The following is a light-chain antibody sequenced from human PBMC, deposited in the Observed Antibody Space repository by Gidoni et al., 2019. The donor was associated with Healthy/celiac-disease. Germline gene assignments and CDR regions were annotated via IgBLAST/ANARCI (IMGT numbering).Light chain of an antibody. J-gene: IGKJ1*01. CDR1: QSISSW. CDR2: KAS. V-gene: IGKV1-5*03. CDR3: QQYNSYSST. Sequence: DILMTQSPSTLSASVGDRVTITCRASQSISSWLAWYQQKPGKAPKLLIYKASSLESGVPSRFSGSGSGTEFTLTISSLQPDDFATYYCQQYNSYSSTFGQGTKVEIK.